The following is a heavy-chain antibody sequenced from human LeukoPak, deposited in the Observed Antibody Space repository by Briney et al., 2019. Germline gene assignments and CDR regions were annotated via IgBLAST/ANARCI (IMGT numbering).Heavy chain of an antibody. CDR3: ARRAATVTTSWSAFDI. V-gene: IGHV3-21*01. D-gene: IGHD4-17*01. CDR1: GFTFSSYS. CDR2: ISSSSSYI. J-gene: IGHJ3*02. Sequence: PGGSLRLSCAASGFTFSSYSMNWVRQAPGKGLEWVSSISSSSSYIYYADSVKGRFTISRDNAKNSLYLQMNSLRAEDTAVYYCARRAATVTTSWSAFDIWGQGTMVTVSS.